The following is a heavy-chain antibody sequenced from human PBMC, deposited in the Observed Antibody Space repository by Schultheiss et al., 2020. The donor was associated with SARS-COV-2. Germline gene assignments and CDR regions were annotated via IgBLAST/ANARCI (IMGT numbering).Heavy chain of an antibody. CDR3: ARTPITMVRGVIVWFDP. J-gene: IGHJ5*02. CDR2: ISSSSSYI. V-gene: IGHV3-21*01. Sequence: GGSLRLSCAASGFTFSSYSMNWVRQAPGKGLEWVSSISSSSSYIYYADSVKGRFTISRDNAKNSLYLQMNSLRAEDTAVYYCARTPITMVRGVIVWFDPWGQGTLVTVSS. D-gene: IGHD3-10*01. CDR1: GFTFSSYS.